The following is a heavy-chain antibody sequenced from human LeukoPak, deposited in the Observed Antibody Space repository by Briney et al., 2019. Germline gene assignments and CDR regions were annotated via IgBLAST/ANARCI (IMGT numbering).Heavy chain of an antibody. V-gene: IGHV3-23*01. CDR1: GFTFSSYA. CDR3: AKGHGYCSGGSCSNDAFDI. Sequence: GASLRLSCAASGFTFSSYAMSWVRQAPGKGLEWVSAISGSGGSTYYADSVKGRFTISRDNSKNTLYLQMNSLRAEDTAVYYCAKGHGYCSGGSCSNDAFDIWGQGTMVTVSS. D-gene: IGHD2-15*01. J-gene: IGHJ3*02. CDR2: ISGSGGST.